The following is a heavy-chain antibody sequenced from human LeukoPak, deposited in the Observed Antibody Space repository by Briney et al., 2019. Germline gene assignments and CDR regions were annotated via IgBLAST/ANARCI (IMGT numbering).Heavy chain of an antibody. CDR2: ISGSGGTT. CDR3: ARSYPTGSHYSSYY. Sequence: GGSLRLSCAASGFTFSRYNMNWVRQAPGKGLEWVSGISGSGGTTYYADSVKGRFTISRDSSTNTLYLQMNSLRTEDTAVYYCARSYPTGSHYSSYYWGQGTLVTVSS. CDR1: GFTFSRYN. D-gene: IGHD1-26*01. J-gene: IGHJ4*02. V-gene: IGHV3-23*01.